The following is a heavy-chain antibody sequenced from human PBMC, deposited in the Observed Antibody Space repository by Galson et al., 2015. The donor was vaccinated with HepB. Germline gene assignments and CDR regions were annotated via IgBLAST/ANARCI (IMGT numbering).Heavy chain of an antibody. J-gene: IGHJ6*02. CDR3: ARRGIAARPFWGNWNQDSDYYGMDV. D-gene: IGHD6-6*01. Sequence: ETLSLTCTVSGGSISSSSYYWGWIRQPPGKGLEWIGSIYYSGSTYYNPSLKSRVTISVDTSKNQFSLKLSSVTAADTAVYYCARRGIAARPFWGNWNQDSDYYGMDVWGQGTTVTVSS. V-gene: IGHV4-39*01. CDR2: IYYSGST. CDR1: GGSISSSSYY.